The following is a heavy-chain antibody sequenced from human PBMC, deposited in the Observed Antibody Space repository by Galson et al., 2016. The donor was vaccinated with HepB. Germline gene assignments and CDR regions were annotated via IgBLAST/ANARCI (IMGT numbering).Heavy chain of an antibody. CDR1: GFTFDDFA. CDR3: VKDDSSGWFGDGAFDM. D-gene: IGHD6-19*01. Sequence: SLRLSCAASGFTFDDFAMHWVRQAPGKGLEWVSGISWNSGSTGHADSVKGRLTISRDNAKNSLSLQMNSLRAEDTALYYCVKDDSSGWFGDGAFDMWGQGTMVTVSP. CDR2: ISWNSGST. V-gene: IGHV3-9*01. J-gene: IGHJ3*02.